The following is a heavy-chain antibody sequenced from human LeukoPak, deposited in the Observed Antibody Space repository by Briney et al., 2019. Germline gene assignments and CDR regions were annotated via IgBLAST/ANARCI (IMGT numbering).Heavy chain of an antibody. D-gene: IGHD3-9*01. CDR3: ARDRGYDILTGYYAFAFDI. J-gene: IGHJ3*02. CDR2: IYYSGST. Sequence: SETLSLTCSVYGGSISSYYWSGIRQPPGKGLEWIGYIYYSGSTNYNPSLKSRVTISVDTSKNQFSLKLSSVTAADTAVYYCARDRGYDILTGYYAFAFDIWGQGTMVTVSS. V-gene: IGHV4-59*01. CDR1: GGSISSYY.